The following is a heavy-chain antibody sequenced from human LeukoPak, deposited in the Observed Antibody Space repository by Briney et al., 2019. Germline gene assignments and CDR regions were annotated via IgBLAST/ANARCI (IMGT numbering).Heavy chain of an antibody. J-gene: IGHJ4*02. D-gene: IGHD3-22*01. CDR2: INPNSGGS. CDR1: GYTFTGYY. CDR3: AREDSRGFDY. Sequence: GASVKVSCKTSGYTFTGYYIHWVRQAPGQGLEWMACINPNSGGSTYAEKFQGRVTMTTDTSVTTAYMELNRLTSDDTAVYFCAREDSRGFDYWGQGALVTVSS. V-gene: IGHV1-2*02.